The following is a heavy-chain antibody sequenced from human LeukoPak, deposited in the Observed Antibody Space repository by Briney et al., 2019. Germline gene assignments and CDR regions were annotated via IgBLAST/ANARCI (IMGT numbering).Heavy chain of an antibody. Sequence: GRSLRLSCAASGFTFSSYAMHWVREAPGKGLEYVSAISSNGGSTYYANSVKGRFTISRDNSKNTLYLQMGSLRAEDMAVYYCARDSSGWPYYFDYWGQGTLVTVSS. V-gene: IGHV3-64*01. CDR2: ISSNGGST. CDR1: GFTFSSYA. D-gene: IGHD6-19*01. CDR3: ARDSSGWPYYFDY. J-gene: IGHJ4*02.